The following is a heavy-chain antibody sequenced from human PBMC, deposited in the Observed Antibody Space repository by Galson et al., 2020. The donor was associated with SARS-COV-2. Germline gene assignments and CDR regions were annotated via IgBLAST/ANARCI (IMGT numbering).Heavy chain of an antibody. CDR2: INTNTGNP. CDR1: GYTFTSYA. CDR3: ARGRGFWSGSMMDDPNNWFDP. D-gene: IGHD3-3*01. V-gene: IGHV7-4-1*02. Sequence: ASVKVSCKASGYTFTSYAMNWVRQAPGQGLEWMGWINTNTGNPTYAQGFTGRFVFSLDTSVSTAYLQISSLKAEDTAVYYCARGRGFWSGSMMDDPNNWFDPWGQGTLVSGSS. J-gene: IGHJ5*02.